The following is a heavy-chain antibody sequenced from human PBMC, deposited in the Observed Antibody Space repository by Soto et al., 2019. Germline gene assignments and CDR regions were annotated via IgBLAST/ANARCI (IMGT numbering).Heavy chain of an antibody. CDR2: ISGSGGST. CDR1: GFTFSSYA. V-gene: IGHV3-23*01. Sequence: EVQLLESGGSLVQPGGSLRLSCAASGFTFSSYAMSWVRQAPGKGLEWVSAISGSGGSTYYADSVKGRFTISRDNSKNTLYLQMNSLRAEDTAVYYCAKREWELPTTIDYWGQGTLVTVSS. D-gene: IGHD1-26*01. CDR3: AKREWELPTTIDY. J-gene: IGHJ4*02.